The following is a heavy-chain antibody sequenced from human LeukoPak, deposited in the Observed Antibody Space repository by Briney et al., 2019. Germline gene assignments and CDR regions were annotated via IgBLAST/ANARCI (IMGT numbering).Heavy chain of an antibody. CDR3: ARRYYGSGIDY. D-gene: IGHD3-10*01. J-gene: IGHJ4*02. CDR1: GGSISSYY. V-gene: IGHV4-59*08. Sequence: SETLSLTCTVSGGSISSYYWSWIRQPPGKGLKWIGYIYYSGSTNYNPSLKSRVTISVDTSKNQFSLKLSSVTAADTAVYYCARRYYGSGIDYWGQGTLVTVSS. CDR2: IYYSGST.